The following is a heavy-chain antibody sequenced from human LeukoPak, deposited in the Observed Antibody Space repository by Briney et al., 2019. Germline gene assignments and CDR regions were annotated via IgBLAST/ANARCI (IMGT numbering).Heavy chain of an antibody. V-gene: IGHV1-18*01. J-gene: IGHJ5*02. CDR3: ARDHDYGDYWGGSVWFDP. D-gene: IGHD4-17*01. CDR2: ISTYNGNT. CDR1: GFTFTTYG. Sequence: ASVKVSCKASGFTFTTYGISWVRQAPGQGPEWMGWISTYNGNTNTDYAQKLQGRVTMTTDTSTSTAYMELRSLRSDDTAVYYCARDHDYGDYWGGSVWFDPWGQGTLVTVSS.